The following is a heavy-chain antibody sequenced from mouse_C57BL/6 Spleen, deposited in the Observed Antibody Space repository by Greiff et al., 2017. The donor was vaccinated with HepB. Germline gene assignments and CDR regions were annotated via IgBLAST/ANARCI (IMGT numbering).Heavy chain of an antibody. CDR2: IRLKSDNYAT. Sequence: EVKLVESGGGLVQPGGSMKLSCVASGFTFSNYWMNWVRQSPEKGLEWVAQIRLKSDNYATYYAESVKGRFTISRDDSKSSVYLQMNNLRAEDTGSYYCTDPAWFAYWGQGTLVTVSA. CDR1: GFTFSNYW. CDR3: TDPAWFAY. V-gene: IGHV6-3*01. J-gene: IGHJ3*01.